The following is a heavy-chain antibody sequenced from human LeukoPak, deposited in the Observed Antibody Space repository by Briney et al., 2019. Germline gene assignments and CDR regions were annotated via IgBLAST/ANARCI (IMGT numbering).Heavy chain of an antibody. D-gene: IGHD2-2*01. CDR1: GYTFTGYY. Sequence: EASVKVSCKASGYTFTGYYMHWVRQAPGQGLEWMGWINPNSGGTNYAQKFQGRVTMTRDTSISTAYMELSRLRSDDTAVYYCARETENIVVVPAAGFDYWGQGTLVTVSS. CDR3: ARETENIVVVPAAGFDY. CDR2: INPNSGGT. J-gene: IGHJ4*02. V-gene: IGHV1-2*02.